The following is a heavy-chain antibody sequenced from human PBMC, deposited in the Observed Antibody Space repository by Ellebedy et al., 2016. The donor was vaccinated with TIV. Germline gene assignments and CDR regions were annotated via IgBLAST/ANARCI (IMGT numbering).Heavy chain of an antibody. CDR2: ISYDGSNK. CDR1: GFTFSSYA. V-gene: IGHV3-30*04. J-gene: IGHJ6*02. D-gene: IGHD3-10*01. Sequence: GESLKISCAASGFTFSSYAMHWFRQAPGKGLEWVAVISYDGSNKYYADSVKGRFTISRDNSKNTLYLQMNSLRAEDTAVYYCAKDYVSGSYYYYYQGMDVWGQGTTVTVSS. CDR3: AKDYVSGSYYYYYQGMDV.